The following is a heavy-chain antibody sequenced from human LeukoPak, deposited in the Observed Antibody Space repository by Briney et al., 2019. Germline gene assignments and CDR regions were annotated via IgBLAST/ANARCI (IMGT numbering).Heavy chain of an antibody. CDR2: IYSGGST. V-gene: IGHV3-53*01. Sequence: GGSLRLSCAASGFTVSSNYMSWVRQAPGKGLEWVSVIYSGGSTYYADSVKGRFTISRDNSKNTLYLQMNSLRAEDTAVYYCARVVYYYYVDVWGKGTTVTISS. CDR3: ARVVYYYYVDV. J-gene: IGHJ6*03. CDR1: GFTVSSNY.